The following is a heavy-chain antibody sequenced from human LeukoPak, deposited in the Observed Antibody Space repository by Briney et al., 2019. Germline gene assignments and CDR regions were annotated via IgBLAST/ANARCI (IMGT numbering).Heavy chain of an antibody. D-gene: IGHD3-22*01. Sequence: SGPTLVNPTQTLTLTCTFSGFSLSTSGVGVGWIRQPPGKALEWLALIYWDDDKRYSPSLKSRLTITKDTSKNQVVLTMTNMDPVDTATYYCARTRYYYDSSGYYLFDYWGQGTLVTVSS. V-gene: IGHV2-5*02. CDR1: GFSLSTSGVG. CDR2: IYWDDDK. J-gene: IGHJ4*02. CDR3: ARTRYYYDSSGYYLFDY.